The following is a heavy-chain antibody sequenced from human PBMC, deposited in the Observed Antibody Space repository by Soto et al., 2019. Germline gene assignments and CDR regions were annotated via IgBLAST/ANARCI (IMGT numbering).Heavy chain of an antibody. D-gene: IGHD3-10*01. CDR1: GFTFDDYA. J-gene: IGHJ6*02. V-gene: IGHV3-9*01. Sequence: GGSLRLSCAASGFTFDDYAMHWVRQAPGKGLAWVSGISWNSGSIGYADSVKGRFTISRDNAKNSLYLQMNSLRAEDTALYYCATELGLDTTVRGDPTPQGVRGLYYSGLDVWGQGTSDNAFS. CDR3: ATELGLDTTVRGDPTPQGVRGLYYSGLDV. CDR2: ISWNSGSI.